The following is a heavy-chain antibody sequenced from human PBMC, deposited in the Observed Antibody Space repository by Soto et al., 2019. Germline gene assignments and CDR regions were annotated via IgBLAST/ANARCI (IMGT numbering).Heavy chain of an antibody. CDR3: AHSTRSYGYLVPQKYYFDY. J-gene: IGHJ4*02. CDR1: VFSLSTSGVG. Sequence: SGPTLVNPTQTLTLTCSFSVFSLSTSGVGVGWICQPPGKALEWLALIYWDDDKRYSPSLKSRLTITKDTSKNQVVLTVTNMDPVDTATYYCAHSTRSYGYLVPQKYYFDYWGQGTLVTVSS. CDR2: IYWDDDK. V-gene: IGHV2-5*02. D-gene: IGHD5-18*01.